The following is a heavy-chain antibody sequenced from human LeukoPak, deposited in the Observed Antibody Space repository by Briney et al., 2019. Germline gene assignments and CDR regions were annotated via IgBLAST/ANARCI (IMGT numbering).Heavy chain of an antibody. D-gene: IGHD1-26*01. CDR1: GGTFSSYA. CDR2: TIPIFGTA. J-gene: IGHJ6*02. Sequence: ASVKVSCKASGGTFSSYAISWVRQAPGQGLEWMGGTIPIFGTANYAQKFQGRVTITADESTSTAYMELSSLRAEDTAVYYCARDLAMPWEQPPNGMDVWGQGTTVTVSS. V-gene: IGHV1-69*13. CDR3: ARDLAMPWEQPPNGMDV.